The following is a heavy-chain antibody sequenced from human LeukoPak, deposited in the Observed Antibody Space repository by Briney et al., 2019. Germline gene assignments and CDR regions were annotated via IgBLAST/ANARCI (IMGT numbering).Heavy chain of an antibody. Sequence: GASVKVSFKASGGTFSSYAISWVRQAPGQGLEWMGGIIPIFGTANYAQKFQGRVTITADESTSTAYMELSSLRSEDTAVYYCASGRDGYNWYYYGMDVWGQGTTVTVSS. J-gene: IGHJ6*02. CDR1: GGTFSSYA. V-gene: IGHV1-69*13. CDR2: IIPIFGTA. D-gene: IGHD5-24*01. CDR3: ASGRDGYNWYYYGMDV.